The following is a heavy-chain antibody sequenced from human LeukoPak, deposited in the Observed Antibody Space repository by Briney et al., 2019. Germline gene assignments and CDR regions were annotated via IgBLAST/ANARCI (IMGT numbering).Heavy chain of an antibody. V-gene: IGHV3-74*01. J-gene: IGHJ4*02. Sequence: PGGTLSLSCAVSGVTFSSYRLNWVRQAPGKGLVWVSRINSDGSSTSYAASVKSRFTISRDNAKNTLYLQMNSLRAEDTAVYYCARDRAYYYGSGDVGYWGQGTLVTVSS. CDR3: ARDRAYYYGSGDVGY. D-gene: IGHD3-10*01. CDR2: INSDGSST. CDR1: GVTFSSYR.